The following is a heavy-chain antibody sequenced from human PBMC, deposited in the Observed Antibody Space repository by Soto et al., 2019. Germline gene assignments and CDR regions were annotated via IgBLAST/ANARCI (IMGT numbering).Heavy chain of an antibody. CDR2: VNPSGGHT. CDR3: ERGGPVVVGTAPLDT. D-gene: IGHD2-21*02. J-gene: IGHJ5*02. Sequence: QVQLVQSGAEVKKPGASVKVSCKASGDTFTDYYIHRVRQAPGQGLEWMGTVNPSGGHTTYAQHCRGRMTITRDPSTTHFNRGRPGVTSGYASVYCCERGGPVVVGTAPLDTGGQETHDPVSS. V-gene: IGHV1-46*01. CDR1: GDTFTDYY.